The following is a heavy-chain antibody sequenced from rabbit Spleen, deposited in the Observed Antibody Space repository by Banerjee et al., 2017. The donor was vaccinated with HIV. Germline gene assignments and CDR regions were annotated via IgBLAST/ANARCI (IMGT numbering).Heavy chain of an antibody. J-gene: IGHJ4*01. Sequence: QEQLVESGGGLVQPEGSLTLTCTASGFSFSSGYDMCWVRQAPGKGLEWIVCLRIGSGDTWYASWAKGRFTISKTSTTVTLQMTSLTAADTATYFCARVTGSDWGVGFGLWGPGTLVTVS. CDR3: ARVTGSDWGVGFGL. V-gene: IGHV1S45*01. CDR2: LRIGSGDT. CDR1: GFSFSSGYD. D-gene: IGHD4-1*01.